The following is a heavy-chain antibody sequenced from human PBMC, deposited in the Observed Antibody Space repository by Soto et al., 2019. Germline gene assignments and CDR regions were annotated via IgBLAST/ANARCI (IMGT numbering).Heavy chain of an antibody. D-gene: IGHD3-10*01. J-gene: IGHJ4*02. CDR1: GFTFSDYY. Sequence: GGSLRLSCAASGFTFSDYYMSWIRQAPGKGLEWVSYISSSSSYTNYADSVKGRFTISRDNAKNSLYLQMNSLRAEDTAVYYCARGLEYYGSGSYEDYWGQGTLVTVSS. CDR3: ARGLEYYGSGSYEDY. CDR2: ISSSSSYT. V-gene: IGHV3-11*06.